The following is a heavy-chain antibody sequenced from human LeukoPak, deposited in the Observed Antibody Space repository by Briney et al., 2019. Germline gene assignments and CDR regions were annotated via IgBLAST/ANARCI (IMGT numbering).Heavy chain of an antibody. CDR1: GGSFSGYY. V-gene: IGHV4-34*01. Sequence: EPSETLSLTCAVYGGSFSGYYWSWIRQPPGKGLEWIGEINHSGSTNYNPSLKSRVTISVDTSKNQFSLKLSSVTAADTTVYYCARGPDVNRALDIWGQGTMVTVSS. J-gene: IGHJ3*02. CDR2: INHSGST. CDR3: ARGPDVNRALDI.